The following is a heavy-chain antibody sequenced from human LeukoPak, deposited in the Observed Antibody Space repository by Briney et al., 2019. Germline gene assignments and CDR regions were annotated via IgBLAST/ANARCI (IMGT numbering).Heavy chain of an antibody. CDR1: GFTVSSNY. D-gene: IGHD4-17*01. Sequence: GGSLRLSCAASGFTVSSNYMSWVRQAPGKGLEWVSVIYSGGSTYYADSVKGRFTISRDNSKNTLYLQMNSLRAEDTAVYYCAGKDYGDSKFDYWGQGTLVTVSS. CDR2: IYSGGST. V-gene: IGHV3-66*01. J-gene: IGHJ4*02. CDR3: AGKDYGDSKFDY.